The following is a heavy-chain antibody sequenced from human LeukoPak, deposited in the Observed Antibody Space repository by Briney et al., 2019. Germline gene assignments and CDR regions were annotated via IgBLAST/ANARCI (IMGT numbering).Heavy chain of an antibody. D-gene: IGHD3-22*01. J-gene: IGHJ4*02. Sequence: GASVKVSCKASGGTFSSYAISWVRQAPGQGLEWMGGIIPIFGTANYAQKFQGRVTITSDEATSKAYMELSSLRPEATAVYSWARGFVDSSGYEDFDYWGQGTLVTVSS. V-gene: IGHV1-69*13. CDR3: ARGFVDSSGYEDFDY. CDR1: GGTFSSYA. CDR2: IIPIFGTA.